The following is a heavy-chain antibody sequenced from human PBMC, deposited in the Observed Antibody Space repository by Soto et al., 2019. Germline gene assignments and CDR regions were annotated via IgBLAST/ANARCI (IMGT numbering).Heavy chain of an antibody. CDR3: ARHVPNMIPYGMAV. J-gene: IGHJ6*02. D-gene: IGHD3-16*01. V-gene: IGHV5-51*01. CDR2: IYPGDSDT. CDR1: GYRFTNYW. Sequence: PGESLKISCKGSGYRFTNYWIAWVRQMPGKGLEWMGIIYPGDSDTRYSPSFQGQVTISADTSITTAYLQWSSLKASDTAIYYCARHVPNMIPYGMAVWGQGTTVTVSS.